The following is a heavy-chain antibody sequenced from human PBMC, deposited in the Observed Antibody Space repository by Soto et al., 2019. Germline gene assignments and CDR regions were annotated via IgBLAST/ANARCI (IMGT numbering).Heavy chain of an antibody. V-gene: IGHV3-21*06. CDR3: ARSPSYHYGSGSYDY. CDR2: ISGTSTYI. Sequence: GGSLRLSCAASGFIFTDYGMHWVRQAPGKGLEWVSSISGTSTYIYHGDSFKGRFTISRDNAKNSLYLQMNSLRVEDTAVYYCARSPSYHYGSGSYDYWGLGTLVTVSS. CDR1: GFIFTDYG. D-gene: IGHD3-10*01. J-gene: IGHJ4*02.